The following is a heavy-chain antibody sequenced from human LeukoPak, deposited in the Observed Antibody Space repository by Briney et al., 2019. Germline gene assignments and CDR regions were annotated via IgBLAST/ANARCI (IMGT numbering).Heavy chain of an antibody. D-gene: IGHD5-24*01. CDR1: GVTFSSYA. V-gene: IGHV3-23*01. CDR2: IGSSGGST. Sequence: GGSLRLSCAASGVTFSSYAMTWVRQAPGEGLEWVSLIGSSGGSTYYADSVKGRFTISRDNSNHTLSLQMNSLRVEDTAIYYCVKDIQLSTWGLGTMVTVSS. CDR3: VKDIQLST. J-gene: IGHJ3*01.